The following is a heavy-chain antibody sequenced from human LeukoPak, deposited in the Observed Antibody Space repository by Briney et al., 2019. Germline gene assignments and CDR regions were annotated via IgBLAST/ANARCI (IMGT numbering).Heavy chain of an antibody. D-gene: IGHD3-16*02. Sequence: AGGTLRLSCAASGFTFSSYGMSWVRQAPGKGLEWVSAISGSGGSTYYADSVKGRFTISRDNSKNTLYLQMNSLRAEDTAVYYCAKDRGFGGVIVSVDYWGQGTLVTVSS. CDR3: AKDRGFGGVIVSVDY. CDR1: GFTFSSYG. V-gene: IGHV3-23*01. J-gene: IGHJ4*02. CDR2: ISGSGGST.